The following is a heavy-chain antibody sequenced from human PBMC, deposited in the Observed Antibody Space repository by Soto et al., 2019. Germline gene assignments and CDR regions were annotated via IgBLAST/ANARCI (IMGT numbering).Heavy chain of an antibody. D-gene: IGHD3-10*01. CDR1: GFTFSSYG. V-gene: IGHV3-23*01. Sequence: EVQLLESGGGLVQPGGSLRLSCAASGFTFSSYGMSWVRQAPGKGLECVSAISGSGGSTYYGDSVKGRFTISRDNSKNTLYLQMNSLRAEDTAIYYCARHSGAYYDCYGLDVWGQGTTVTVSS. CDR3: ARHSGAYYDCYGLDV. CDR2: ISGSGGST. J-gene: IGHJ6*02.